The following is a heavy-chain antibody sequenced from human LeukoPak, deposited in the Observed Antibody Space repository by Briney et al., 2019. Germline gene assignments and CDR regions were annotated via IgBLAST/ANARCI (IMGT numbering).Heavy chain of an antibody. Sequence: PSETLSLTCTVSGGSISSGDYYWSWIRQPPGKGLEWIGYIYYSGSTYYNPSLKIRVTISVDTSKNQFSLKLSSVTAADTAVYYCAVNHYCSGGSCSPYYFDYWGQGTLVTVSS. D-gene: IGHD2-15*01. CDR3: AVNHYCSGGSCSPYYFDY. V-gene: IGHV4-30-4*08. J-gene: IGHJ4*02. CDR1: GGSISSGDYY. CDR2: IYYSGST.